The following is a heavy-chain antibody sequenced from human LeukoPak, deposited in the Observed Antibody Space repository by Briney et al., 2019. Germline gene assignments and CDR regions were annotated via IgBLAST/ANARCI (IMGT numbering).Heavy chain of an antibody. J-gene: IGHJ4*02. CDR3: ARGSKRSTTDY. CDR2: ISYDGSNK. V-gene: IGHV3-30*04. Sequence: GRSLRLSCAASGFTFSSYAMHWVRQAPGKGLEWVAVISYDGSNKYYADSVKGRFTISRDNSKNTLYLQMNSLRAEDTAVYYCARGSKRSTTDYWGQGTLVTVFS. CDR1: GFTFSSYA. D-gene: IGHD2-2*01.